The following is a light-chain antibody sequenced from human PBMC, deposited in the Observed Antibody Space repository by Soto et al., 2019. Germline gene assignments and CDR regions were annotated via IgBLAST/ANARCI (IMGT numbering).Light chain of an antibody. V-gene: IGKV3-15*01. CDR2: GAS. J-gene: IGKJ2*01. CDR3: QQSNNWPYT. Sequence: EILMTQSPATLSVSPGERATLSCRASQSVSHNLAWYQQKPGQAPRLLFYGASTRATGIPARFSGSGSRTDFTLTISSLQSEDFAVYYCQQSNNWPYTFGQGTKLEI. CDR1: QSVSHN.